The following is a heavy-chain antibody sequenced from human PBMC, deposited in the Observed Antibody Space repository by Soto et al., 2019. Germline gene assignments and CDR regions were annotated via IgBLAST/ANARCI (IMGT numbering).Heavy chain of an antibody. V-gene: IGHV3-15*01. CDR1: GFTFSNAW. CDR2: IKSKTDGGTT. D-gene: IGHD2-2*01. Sequence: EVQLVESGGGLVQPGGSLRLSCAASGFTFSNAWMSWVRQAPGKGLEWVGRIKSKTDGGTTDYAAPVKGRFTISRDDSKNTLYLQMNSLKTEDTAVYYCTTGAVVVPAAIGHSSSSDYWGQGTLVTVSS. J-gene: IGHJ4*02. CDR3: TTGAVVVPAAIGHSSSSDY.